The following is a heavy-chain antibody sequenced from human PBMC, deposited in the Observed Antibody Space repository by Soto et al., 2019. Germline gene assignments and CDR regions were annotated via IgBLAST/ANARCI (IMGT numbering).Heavy chain of an antibody. CDR3: ARGPPDHITIFGVVLGWFDP. V-gene: IGHV1-69*13. J-gene: IGHJ5*02. Sequence: SVKVSCKASGGTFSSYAISWVRQAPGQGLEWMGGIIPIFGTANYAQKFQGRVTITADESTSTAYMELSSLRSEDTAVYYCARGPPDHITIFGVVLGWFDPWGQGTLVTVSS. D-gene: IGHD3-3*01. CDR2: IIPIFGTA. CDR1: GGTFSSYA.